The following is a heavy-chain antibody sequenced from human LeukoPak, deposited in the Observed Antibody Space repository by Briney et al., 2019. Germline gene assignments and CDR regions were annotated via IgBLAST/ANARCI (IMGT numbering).Heavy chain of an antibody. CDR2: IWYDGSNK. Sequence: GGSLRLSCAASTFIFSNYAMHWVRQAPGKGLEWVALIWYDGSNKYYADSVQGRFTISRDNSKNTLYLQMNSLRAGDTAIYYCARDLFSPFVTTSLGSAFDIWGQGTMVSVSS. V-gene: IGHV3-33*01. J-gene: IGHJ3*02. CDR3: ARDLFSPFVTTSLGSAFDI. D-gene: IGHD4-17*01. CDR1: TFIFSNYA.